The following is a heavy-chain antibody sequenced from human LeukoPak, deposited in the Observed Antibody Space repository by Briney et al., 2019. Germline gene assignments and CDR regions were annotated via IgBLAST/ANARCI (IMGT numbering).Heavy chain of an antibody. Sequence: PSETLSLTCAVYGGSFSGYYWSWIRQPPGKGLEWIGEINHSGSTNYNPSLKSRVTISVDTSKNQFSLKLSSVTAADTAVYYCARLRIYGSGSYYNVGYYYYMDVWGKGTTVTISS. CDR3: ARLRIYGSGSYYNVGYYYYMDV. CDR2: INHSGST. V-gene: IGHV4-34*01. D-gene: IGHD3-10*01. CDR1: GGSFSGYY. J-gene: IGHJ6*03.